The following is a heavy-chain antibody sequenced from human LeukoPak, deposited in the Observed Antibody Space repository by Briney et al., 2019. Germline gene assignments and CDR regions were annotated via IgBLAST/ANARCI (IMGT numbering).Heavy chain of an antibody. V-gene: IGHV3-7*01. Sequence: GGSLRLSCAASGFTFSSYWMSWVRQAPGKGLEWVANIKQDGSEKYYVDSVKGRFTISRDNAKNSLYLQMNSLRAEDTAVYYCARLSYCGGDCYSGGIDYWGQGTLVTVSS. CDR2: IKQDGSEK. J-gene: IGHJ4*02. CDR3: ARLSYCGGDCYSGGIDY. CDR1: GFTFSSYW. D-gene: IGHD2-21*02.